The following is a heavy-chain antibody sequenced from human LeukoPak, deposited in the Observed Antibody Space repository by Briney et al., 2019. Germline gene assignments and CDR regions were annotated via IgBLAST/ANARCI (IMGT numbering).Heavy chain of an antibody. CDR2: ISWNSGAK. V-gene: IGHV3-9*01. CDR3: AREKFWSGYYTSFDY. D-gene: IGHD3-3*01. CDR1: GFDFEDYA. J-gene: IGHJ4*02. Sequence: GGSLRLPCAASGFDFEDYAIHWVRHVPGKGLEWVSGISWNSGAKAYADSVRGRFTISRDNAKNSLYLQMNSLRAEDTAVYYCAREKFWSGYYTSFDYWGQGTLVTVSS.